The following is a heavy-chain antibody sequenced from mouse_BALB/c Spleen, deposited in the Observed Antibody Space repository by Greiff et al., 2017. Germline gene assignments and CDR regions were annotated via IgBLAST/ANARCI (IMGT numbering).Heavy chain of an antibody. CDR3: ASWGGFAY. D-gene: IGHD4-1*01. V-gene: IGHV5-17*02. CDR1: GFTFSSFG. CDR2: ISSGSSTN. Sequence: EVKLVESGGGLVQPGGSRKLSCAASGFTFSSFGMHWVRQAPEKGLEWVAYISSGSSTNYYADTVKGRFTISRDNPTNTLFLQMTSLRSEDTAMYYCASWGGFAYWGQGTLVTVSA. J-gene: IGHJ3*01.